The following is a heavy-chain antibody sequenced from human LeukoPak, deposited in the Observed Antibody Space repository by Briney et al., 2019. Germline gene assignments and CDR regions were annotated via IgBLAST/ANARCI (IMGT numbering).Heavy chain of an antibody. CDR1: GFTFSSYA. Sequence: GGSLRLSCAASGFTFSSYAMSWVRQAPGKGLEWVSDISGSGGSKYYADSVKGRFTISRDNSKNTLYLQMNSLRAEDTAVYYCAKDGDSSGGIYSWFDPWGQGTLVTVSS. CDR3: AKDGDSSGGIYSWFDP. D-gene: IGHD3-22*01. J-gene: IGHJ5*02. CDR2: ISGSGGSK. V-gene: IGHV3-23*01.